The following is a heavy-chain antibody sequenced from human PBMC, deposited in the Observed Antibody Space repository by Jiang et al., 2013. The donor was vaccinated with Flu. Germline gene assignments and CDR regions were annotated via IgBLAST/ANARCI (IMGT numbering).Heavy chain of an antibody. CDR2: IYYSGST. V-gene: IGHV4-31*01. CDR1: GGSISSGGYY. D-gene: IGHD6-13*01. Sequence: PGLVKPSQTLSLTCSVSGGSISSGGYYWNWIRQHPGRGLEWIGNIYYSGSTFYNPSLKSLLTISVDTSKNQFSLNLTSVTAADTAVYLCARGRAAAGLLDYWGQGIL. J-gene: IGHJ4*02. CDR3: ARGRAAAGLLDY.